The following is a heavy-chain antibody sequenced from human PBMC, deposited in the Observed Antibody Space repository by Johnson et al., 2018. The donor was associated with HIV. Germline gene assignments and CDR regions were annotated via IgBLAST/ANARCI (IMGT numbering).Heavy chain of an antibody. J-gene: IGHJ3*02. Sequence: VQLVESGGGLIQPGGSLRLSCAASGFTFSNYDMYWVRQPTGKGLEWVSGLGTAGDTYYAGSLKGRFTISREDAKNTLYLQMNSLRAEDTAVYYCAKVLPFEQLVPQGAFDIWGQGTMVTVSS. CDR2: LGTAGDT. V-gene: IGHV3-13*01. D-gene: IGHD6-6*01. CDR3: AKVLPFEQLVPQGAFDI. CDR1: GFTFSNYD.